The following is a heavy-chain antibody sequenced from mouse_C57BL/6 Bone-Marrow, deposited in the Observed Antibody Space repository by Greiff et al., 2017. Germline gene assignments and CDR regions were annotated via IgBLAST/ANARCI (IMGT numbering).Heavy chain of an antibody. V-gene: IGHV5-4*03. Sequence: EVKLMESGGGLVKPGGSLKLSCAASGFTFSSYAMSWVRQTPEKRLEWVATISDGGSYTYYPDNVKGRFTITRDNAKTNLYLQMSHLKSEDTARYYCARGAITTVPYYYAMDYWGQGTSVTVSS. J-gene: IGHJ4*01. CDR1: GFTFSSYA. CDR2: ISDGGSYT. CDR3: ARGAITTVPYYYAMDY. D-gene: IGHD1-1*01.